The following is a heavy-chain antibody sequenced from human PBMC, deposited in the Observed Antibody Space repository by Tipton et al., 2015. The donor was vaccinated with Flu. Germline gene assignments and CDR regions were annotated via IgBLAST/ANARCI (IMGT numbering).Heavy chain of an antibody. Sequence: SLRLSCEASGFSFGTFALHWVRQAPGRGLEWVAAISNDGSERYYVDSVKGRFTISRDNSRNTVYLQMNSLRSEDTGIYHCARPRTTTEWILLKYEGGQGTQVTVSS. CDR1: GFSFGTFA. CDR2: ISNDGSER. D-gene: IGHD3-3*01. J-gene: IGHJ4*02. V-gene: IGHV3-30*03. CDR3: ARPRTTTEWILLKYE.